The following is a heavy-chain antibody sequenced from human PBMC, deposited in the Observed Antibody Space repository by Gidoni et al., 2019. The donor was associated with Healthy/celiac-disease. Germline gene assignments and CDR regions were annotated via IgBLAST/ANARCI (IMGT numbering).Heavy chain of an antibody. CDR2: IYYSGST. Sequence: TLSLTCTVSGGSISSYYWSWIRQPPGKGLEWIGYIYYSGSTNYNPSLKSRVTISVDTSKNQFSLKLSSVTAADTAVYYCARSGRFYDAFDIWGQGTMVTVSS. CDR3: ARSGRFYDAFDI. V-gene: IGHV4-59*07. J-gene: IGHJ3*02. D-gene: IGHD1-26*01. CDR1: GGSISSYY.